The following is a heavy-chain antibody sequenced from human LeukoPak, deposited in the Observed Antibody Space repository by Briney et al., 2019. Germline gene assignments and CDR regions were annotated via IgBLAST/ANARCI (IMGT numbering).Heavy chain of an antibody. D-gene: IGHD2-15*01. CDR2: ISACNGNT. Sequence: GASVKVSCKASGYTVTSYGISWVRQAPGQGLEWMGWISACNGNTNYAQKLQGRVTMTTDTSTSAAYMELRSLRSDDTAVYYCARDRCSGGSCSLDPWGQGTLVTVSS. CDR1: GYTVTSYG. V-gene: IGHV1-18*01. CDR3: ARDRCSGGSCSLDP. J-gene: IGHJ5*02.